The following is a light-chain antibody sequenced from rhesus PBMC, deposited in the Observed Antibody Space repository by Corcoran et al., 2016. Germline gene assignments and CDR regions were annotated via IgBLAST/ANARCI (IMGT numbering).Light chain of an antibody. CDR3: QHHKTYPYS. V-gene: IGKV1-18*01. CDR2: AAS. J-gene: IGKJ2*01. CDR1: QGISSW. Sequence: DIQMTQSPSSLSASVGDKVTITCRASQGISSWLAWYQQQPGTAPKLLIYAASRLQSGVPSRFSGSGAWTDFTLTISSLQPEEFATYYCQHHKTYPYSFGHGTKVEI.